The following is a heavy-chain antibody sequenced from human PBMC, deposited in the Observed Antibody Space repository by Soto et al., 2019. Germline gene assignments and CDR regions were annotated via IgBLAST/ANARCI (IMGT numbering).Heavy chain of an antibody. CDR2: ISYDGSNK. CDR1: GFTFSSYA. J-gene: IGHJ4*02. Sequence: QVQLVESGGGVVQPGRSLRLSCAASGFTFSSYAMHWVRQAPGKGLEWVAVISYDGSNKYYADSVKGRFTISRDNSKNTLYLQMNSLRAEDTAVYYCARVGFDYHVHPPCGYWGQGTLVTVSS. CDR3: ARVGFDYHVHPPCGY. V-gene: IGHV3-30-3*01. D-gene: IGHD5-12*01.